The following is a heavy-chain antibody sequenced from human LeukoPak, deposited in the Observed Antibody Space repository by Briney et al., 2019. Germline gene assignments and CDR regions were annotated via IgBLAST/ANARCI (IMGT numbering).Heavy chain of an antibody. Sequence: GESLRLSCAASGFTFSSSWMSWVRQAPGKGLEWVANIKPDGSEKFHVDSVKGRFTISRDNSKSSLSLQMNSQRAEDTAVYYCARYGLTAALDFWGQGTLVTVSS. J-gene: IGHJ4*02. CDR1: GFTFSSSW. D-gene: IGHD2-21*02. CDR3: ARYGLTAALDF. V-gene: IGHV3-7*01. CDR2: IKPDGSEK.